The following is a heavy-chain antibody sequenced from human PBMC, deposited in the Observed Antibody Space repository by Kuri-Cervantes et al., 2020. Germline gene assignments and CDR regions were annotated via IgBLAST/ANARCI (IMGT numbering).Heavy chain of an antibody. J-gene: IGHJ5*02. Sequence: LRLSCAVSGGSISSGGYSWSWVRQPPGKGLEWIGYIYHSGSTYYNPSLKSRVTISVDRSKNQFSLKLSSVTAADTAVYYCARSVWFGEFDPWGQGTLVTVSS. CDR3: ARSVWFGEFDP. CDR1: GGSISSGGYS. CDR2: IYHSGST. V-gene: IGHV4-30-2*01. D-gene: IGHD3-10*01.